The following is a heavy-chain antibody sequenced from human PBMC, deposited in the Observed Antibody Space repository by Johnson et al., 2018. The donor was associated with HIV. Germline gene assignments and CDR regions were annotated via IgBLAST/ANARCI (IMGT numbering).Heavy chain of an antibody. CDR3: ARDYYDSSVSDAFDI. CDR2: ISGSGGST. V-gene: IGHV3-23*04. D-gene: IGHD3-22*01. CDR1: GFTFSSYA. J-gene: IGHJ3*02. Sequence: VQLVESGGGVVQPGRSLRLSCAASGFTFSSYAMSWVRQAPGKGLEWVSAISGSGGSTYYADSVKGRFTISRDNAKNSLYLQMNSLRAEDTALYYCARDYYDSSVSDAFDIWGQGTMVTVSS.